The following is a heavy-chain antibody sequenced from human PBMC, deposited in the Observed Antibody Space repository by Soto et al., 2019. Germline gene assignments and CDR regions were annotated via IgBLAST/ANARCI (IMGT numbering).Heavy chain of an antibody. V-gene: IGHV4-31*03. CDR3: ARSVFP. CDR2: IYHSKST. CDR1: GGSISSGGYY. Sequence: QVQLQESGPGLVKPSQTLSLTCTVSGGSISSGGYYWRRIRQHPGKGLEWIGYIYHSKSTYYNPSRKSRVTISLDTSKNQFSLKLTSVTAADTAVYYCARSVFPWGQGTLVTVSS. J-gene: IGHJ5*02.